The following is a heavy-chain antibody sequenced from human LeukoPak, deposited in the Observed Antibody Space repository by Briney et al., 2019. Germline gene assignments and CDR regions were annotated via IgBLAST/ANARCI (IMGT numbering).Heavy chain of an antibody. Sequence: GGSLRLSCAASGFTFSSYEMNWVRQAPGKGLAWVSYISSSGSTIYYADSVKGRFTISRDNAKNSLYLQMNSLRAEDTAVYYCARGRYCSGGSCHFRHYYYMDVWGKGTTVTVSS. V-gene: IGHV3-48*03. CDR3: ARGRYCSGGSCHFRHYYYMDV. CDR2: ISSSGSTI. D-gene: IGHD2-15*01. J-gene: IGHJ6*03. CDR1: GFTFSSYE.